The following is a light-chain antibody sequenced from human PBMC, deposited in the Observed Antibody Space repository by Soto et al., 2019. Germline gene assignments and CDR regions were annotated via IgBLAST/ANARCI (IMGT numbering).Light chain of an antibody. CDR3: SAWDDSLSGWV. J-gene: IGLJ3*02. CDR1: TSNIGSAY. V-gene: IGLV1-47*01. CDR2: TNN. Sequence: QSVLTQPPSASETPGQGVTISCSGSTSNIGSAYVFWYQQLPGTAPKLLIYTNNQRPSGVPDRFSGSKSGTSASLAISGLRSEDEADYYCSAWDDSLSGWVFGGGTKLTVL.